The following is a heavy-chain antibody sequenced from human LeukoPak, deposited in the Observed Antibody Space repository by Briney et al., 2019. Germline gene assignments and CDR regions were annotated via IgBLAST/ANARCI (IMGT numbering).Heavy chain of an antibody. CDR2: ISAYNGNT. Sequence: ASVKVSCKASGYTFTSYGISWVRQAPGQGLEWMGWISAYNGNTNYAQKLQGRVTMTTDTSTSTPYMELRSLRSDDTAVYYCARPEYSSGSYYYYYYGMDVWGQGTTVTVSS. D-gene: IGHD6-19*01. CDR3: ARPEYSSGSYYYYYYGMDV. CDR1: GYTFTSYG. V-gene: IGHV1-18*01. J-gene: IGHJ6*02.